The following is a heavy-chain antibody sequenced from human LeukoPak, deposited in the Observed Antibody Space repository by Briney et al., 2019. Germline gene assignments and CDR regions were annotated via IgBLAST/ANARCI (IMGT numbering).Heavy chain of an antibody. Sequence: GGSLRLSCAASGFTFSSYSMNWVRQAPGKGLVWVSGANSDGTRTDYADSVKGRFTISRDNGKNTVYLQMNSLRVEDTAVYYCARDLGGPFDYWGQGSLVTVSS. CDR3: ARDLGGPFDY. CDR1: GFTFSSYS. CDR2: ANSDGTRT. J-gene: IGHJ4*02. V-gene: IGHV3-74*01.